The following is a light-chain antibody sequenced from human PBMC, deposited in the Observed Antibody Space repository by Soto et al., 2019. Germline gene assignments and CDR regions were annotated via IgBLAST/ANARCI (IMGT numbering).Light chain of an antibody. CDR1: QTVSSDY. Sequence: EIVLTQSPGTLSLSPGERATLSCRASQTVSSDYLAWYQQKPGQAPRLLIYGVSTRATGFPDRFSGSGSGTDFTLTISRLEPEDFAVYYCQQYNNWPPWTFGQGTKVDIK. J-gene: IGKJ1*01. CDR3: QQYNNWPPWT. V-gene: IGKV3-20*01. CDR2: GVS.